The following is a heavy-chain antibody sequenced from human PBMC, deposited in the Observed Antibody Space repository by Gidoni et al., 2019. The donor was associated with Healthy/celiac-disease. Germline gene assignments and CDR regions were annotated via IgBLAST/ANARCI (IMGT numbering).Heavy chain of an antibody. CDR3: ARINTIAAAWTYWYFDL. CDR2: IYHSGST. V-gene: IGHV4-4*02. CDR1: GGSLSSRNW. J-gene: IGHJ2*01. D-gene: IGHD6-13*01. Sequence: QVQLQESGPGLVKPSGTLSLTCAVSGGSLSSRNWWSWVRQPPGKGLEWIGEIYHSGSTNYNPSLKSRVTISVDKSKNQFSLKLSSVTAADTAVYYCARINTIAAAWTYWYFDLWGRGTLVTVSS.